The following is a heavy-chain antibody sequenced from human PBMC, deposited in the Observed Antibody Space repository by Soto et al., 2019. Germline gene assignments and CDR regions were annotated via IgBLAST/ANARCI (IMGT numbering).Heavy chain of an antibody. CDR1: GGSISSGGYY. V-gene: IGHV4-31*03. CDR2: IFYIGSA. Sequence: QVQLQESGPGLVKPSQTLSLTCTVSGGSISSGGYYWNWIRQHPGKGLEWIGYIFYIGSAYYNPSLKVRVTISVDTSKNQFSLKLTSVTAADTAVYYCGRSVFPWGQGTLVTVSS. J-gene: IGHJ5*02. CDR3: GRSVFP.